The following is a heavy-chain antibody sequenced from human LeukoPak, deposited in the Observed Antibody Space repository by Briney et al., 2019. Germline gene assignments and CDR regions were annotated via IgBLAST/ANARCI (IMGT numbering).Heavy chain of an antibody. J-gene: IGHJ4*02. CDR1: GYTFTSYG. Sequence: ASVKVSCNASGYTFTSYGISWVRQAPGQGLEWMGWISAYNGNTNYAQKLQGRVTMTTDTSTSTAYMELRSLRSDDTAVYYCASREDGYNTGPLDYWGQGTLVTVSS. D-gene: IGHD5-24*01. CDR3: ASREDGYNTGPLDY. V-gene: IGHV1-18*01. CDR2: ISAYNGNT.